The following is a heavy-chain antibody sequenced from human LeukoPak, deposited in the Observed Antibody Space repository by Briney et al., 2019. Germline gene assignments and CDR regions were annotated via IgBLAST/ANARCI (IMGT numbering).Heavy chain of an antibody. CDR2: INSDGSTT. CDR3: ARAVAGPSHLDY. Sequence: GGSLRLSCAASGFTFSSYWMHWVRQAPGKGLVRVARINSDGSTTTYADSVKGRFTISRDNAKNTLYLQMNSLRAEDTAVFYCARAVAGPSHLDYWGQGTLVTVSS. J-gene: IGHJ4*02. CDR1: GFTFSSYW. D-gene: IGHD6-19*01. V-gene: IGHV3-74*01.